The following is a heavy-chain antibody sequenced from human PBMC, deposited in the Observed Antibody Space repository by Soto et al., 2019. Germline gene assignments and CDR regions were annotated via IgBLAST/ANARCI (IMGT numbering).Heavy chain of an antibody. CDR3: AAFKAMVVY. Sequence: AASVKVSCKASGGTFSTYAISWVRQAPGQGLEWMGGIIPIFGTANYAQKFQGRVTITADKSTSTAYMELSSLRSEDTAVYYCAAFKAMVVYWGQGTLVTVSS. V-gene: IGHV1-69*06. D-gene: IGHD5-18*01. CDR1: GGTFSTYA. CDR2: IIPIFGTA. J-gene: IGHJ4*02.